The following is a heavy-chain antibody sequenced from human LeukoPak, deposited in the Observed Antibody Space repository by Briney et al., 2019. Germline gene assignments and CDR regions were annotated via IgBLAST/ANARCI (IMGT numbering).Heavy chain of an antibody. V-gene: IGHV3-9*01. CDR2: ISWNSGSI. J-gene: IGHJ4*02. CDR3: AKDSSIAVAGRFDY. Sequence: GGSLRLSCAASGFTFDDYAMHWVRQAPGKGLEWVSGISWNSGSIGYADSVKGRFTISRDNVKNSLYLQMNSLRAEDTALYYCAKDSSIAVAGRFDYWGQGTLVTVSS. CDR1: GFTFDDYA. D-gene: IGHD6-19*01.